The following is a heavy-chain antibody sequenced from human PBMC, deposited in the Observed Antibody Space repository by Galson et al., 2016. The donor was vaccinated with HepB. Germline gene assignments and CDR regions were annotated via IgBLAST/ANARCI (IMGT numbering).Heavy chain of an antibody. CDR3: ARLGGVISRKYYHGVDV. CDR2: VYPSDSDT. Sequence: QSGAEVKKPGESLKISCKGSGYTFNDKWIGWVRQVPGKGLEWVGLVYPSDSDTRYSPSFQGRVTFSVDKSITTAYLQWRSLRASDTATYYCARLGGVISRKYYHGVDVWGQGTPVTVSS. V-gene: IGHV5-51*03. J-gene: IGHJ6*02. CDR1: GYTFNDKW. D-gene: IGHD1-14*01.